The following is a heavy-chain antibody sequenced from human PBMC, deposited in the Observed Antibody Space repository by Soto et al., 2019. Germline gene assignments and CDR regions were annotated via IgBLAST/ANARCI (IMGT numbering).Heavy chain of an antibody. J-gene: IGHJ4*02. CDR2: IYYSGST. CDR3: ARVRYSGYDAPFDD. CDR1: SGSISSGDYY. Sequence: QVQLQESGPGLGKPSQTLSLTCTVSSGSISSGDYYWSWIRQPPGQGLEWIGYIYYSGSTYYNPSLKSRVTISVDTSKNQFSLKLSSVTAADTALYYCARVRYSGYDAPFDDWGQGTLVTVS. D-gene: IGHD5-12*01. V-gene: IGHV4-30-4*01.